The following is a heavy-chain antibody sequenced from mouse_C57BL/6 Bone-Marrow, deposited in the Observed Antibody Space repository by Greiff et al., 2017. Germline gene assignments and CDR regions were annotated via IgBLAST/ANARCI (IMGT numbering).Heavy chain of an antibody. CDR1: GYTFTSYW. CDR3: ARSYYSGSSYRYFDV. D-gene: IGHD1-1*01. V-gene: IGHV1-64*01. J-gene: IGHJ1*03. CDR2: IHPHSGST. Sequence: QVQLQQPGAELVKPGASVKLSCKASGYTFTSYWMHWVKQRPGQGLEWIGMIHPHSGSTNYNEKFKSKAPLPVAKSSSTAYMQHSSRTSEDSAVYYCARSYYSGSSYRYFDVWGTGTTVTVSS.